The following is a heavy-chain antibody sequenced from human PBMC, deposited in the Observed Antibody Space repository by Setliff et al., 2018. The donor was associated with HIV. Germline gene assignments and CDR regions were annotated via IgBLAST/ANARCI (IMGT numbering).Heavy chain of an antibody. CDR3: AHRLHIWDFFDY. V-gene: IGHV2-5*02. Sequence: SGPTLVNPPQESLTLTCTFSGFSFSTNGVGVGWIRQPPGKALEWLALIYWDDDKLYNPSLKTRLTATKDTSKNQVVLTMTNMDPVDTATYFCAHRLHIWDFFDYWGPGTVVTVSS. J-gene: IGHJ4*02. D-gene: IGHD3-16*01. CDR2: IYWDDDK. CDR1: GFSFSTNGVG.